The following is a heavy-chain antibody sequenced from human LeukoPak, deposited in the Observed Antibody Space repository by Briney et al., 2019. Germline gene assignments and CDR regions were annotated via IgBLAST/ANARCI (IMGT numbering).Heavy chain of an antibody. CDR3: ARAAVGATPH. Sequence: ASVKVSCKASGGTFSYYAFSWIRQAPGQGLEWMGGIIPIFVTANYAQKFQGRVTITADESTSTVCMELSSLRSGDTAIYYCARAAVGATPHWGQGTLITVSS. CDR1: GGTFSYYA. J-gene: IGHJ4*02. CDR2: IIPIFVTA. D-gene: IGHD1-26*01. V-gene: IGHV1-69*13.